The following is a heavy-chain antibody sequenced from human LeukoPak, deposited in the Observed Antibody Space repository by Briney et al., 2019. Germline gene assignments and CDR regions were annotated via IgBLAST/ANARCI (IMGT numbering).Heavy chain of an antibody. CDR1: GFTVSSNY. V-gene: IGHV3-66*02. CDR2: IYSGGST. D-gene: IGHD2-21*02. CDR3: AREKSGGDCKFDY. J-gene: IGHJ4*02. Sequence: GGSLRLSCAASGFTVSSNYMSWVRQAPGKGLEWVSVIYSGGSTYYAESVKGRFTISRDTSKNTLYLQLNSLRPEDTAAYYCAREKSGGDCKFDYWGQGTLVTVSS.